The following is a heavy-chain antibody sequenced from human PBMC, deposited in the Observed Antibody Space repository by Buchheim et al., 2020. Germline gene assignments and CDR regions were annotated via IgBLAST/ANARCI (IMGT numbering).Heavy chain of an antibody. V-gene: IGHV3-23*01. D-gene: IGHD3-22*01. CDR1: GFTFSSYA. J-gene: IGHJ1*01. Sequence: EVQLLESGGGLVQPGGSLRLSCAASGFTFSSYAMSWIRQAPGKGLEWVSAISGSGGSTYYADSVKGRFTISRDNSKNPLYLQMNSLRAEDTAVYYCAKSYYDSSGYYLEYFQHWGQGTL. CDR2: ISGSGGST. CDR3: AKSYYDSSGYYLEYFQH.